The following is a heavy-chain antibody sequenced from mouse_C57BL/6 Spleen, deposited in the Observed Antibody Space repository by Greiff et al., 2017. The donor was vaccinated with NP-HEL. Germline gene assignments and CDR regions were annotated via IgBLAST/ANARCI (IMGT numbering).Heavy chain of an antibody. D-gene: IGHD1-1*01. V-gene: IGHV1-82*01. CDR3: SSSDYGSIYSLLAY. CDR1: GYAFSSSW. CDR2: IYPGDGDT. Sequence: QVQLQQSGPELVKPGASVKISCKASGYAFSSSWMNWVKQRPGKGLEWIGRIYPGDGDTKYNGKFKGKATLTADKSSSTAYMQLISLTSEDSAVSFCSSSDYGSIYSLLAYWGQGTLVTVSA. J-gene: IGHJ3*01.